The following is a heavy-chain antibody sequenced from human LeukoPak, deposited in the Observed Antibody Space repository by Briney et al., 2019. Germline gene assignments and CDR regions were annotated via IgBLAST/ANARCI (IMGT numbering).Heavy chain of an antibody. CDR3: AKLEVGATFDY. J-gene: IGHJ4*02. CDR1: GFTFSSYG. D-gene: IGHD1-26*01. V-gene: IGHV3-30*18. Sequence: GGALRLSCAASGFTFSSYGMHWVREAPGKGLEWVAVISYDGSNKYYADSVKGRFTISRDNSKNTLYLQMNSLRAEDTAVYYCAKLEVGATFDYWGQGTLVTVSS. CDR2: ISYDGSNK.